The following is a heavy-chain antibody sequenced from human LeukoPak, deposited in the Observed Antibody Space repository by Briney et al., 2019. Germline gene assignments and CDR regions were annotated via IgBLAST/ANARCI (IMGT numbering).Heavy chain of an antibody. Sequence: SQTLSLTCTVSGGSISSGDYYWRWIRQPPGKGLEWIGYIYYSGSTYYNPSLKSRVTISVDTSKNQFSLKLSSVTAADTAVYYCARARSSGKRHNWFDPWGQGTLVTVSS. D-gene: IGHD6-19*01. J-gene: IGHJ5*02. CDR1: GGSISSGDYY. V-gene: IGHV4-30-4*08. CDR3: ARARSSGKRHNWFDP. CDR2: IYYSGST.